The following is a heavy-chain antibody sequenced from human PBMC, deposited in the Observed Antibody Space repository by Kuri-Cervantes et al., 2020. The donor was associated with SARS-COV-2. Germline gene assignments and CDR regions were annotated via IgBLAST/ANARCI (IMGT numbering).Heavy chain of an antibody. V-gene: IGHV3-20*04. Sequence: LSLTCAASGFTFSSYSKHWVRQAPGKGLEWVSGINWNGGSTGFADSVKGRFTISRDNAKNSLYLQMNSLRGEDTALYYCAKDPPRFGGSPNTPRWGQGTPVTVSS. J-gene: IGHJ4*02. D-gene: IGHD1-26*01. CDR3: AKDPPRFGGSPNTPR. CDR1: GFTFSSYS. CDR2: INWNGGST.